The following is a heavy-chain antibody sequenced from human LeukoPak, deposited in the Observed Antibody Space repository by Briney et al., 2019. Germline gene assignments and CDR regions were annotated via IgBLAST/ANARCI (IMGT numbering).Heavy chain of an antibody. CDR3: AKDSYDLWSGYSYYYMDV. CDR1: GFTFSSYG. CDR2: IRYDGSNK. Sequence: GGSLRLSCAASGFTFSSYGMHWVRQAPGKGLEWVAFIRYDGSNKYYADSVKGRFTISRDNSKNTLYLQMNSLRAEDTAVYYCAKDSYDLWSGYSYYYMDVWGKGTTVTVSS. V-gene: IGHV3-30*02. D-gene: IGHD3-3*01. J-gene: IGHJ6*03.